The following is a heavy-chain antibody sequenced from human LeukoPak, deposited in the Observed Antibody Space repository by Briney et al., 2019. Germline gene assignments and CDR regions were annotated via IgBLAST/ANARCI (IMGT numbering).Heavy chain of an antibody. CDR3: ARPFVRDSSGNTDY. J-gene: IGHJ4*02. D-gene: IGHD3-22*01. V-gene: IGHV1-2*02. CDR1: GYTFTGYY. Sequence: ASVTVSCKASGYTFTGYYMHWVRQAPGQGLEWMGWINPNSGGTNYAQKFQGRVTMTRDTSISTAYMELSRLRSDDTAVYYCARPFVRDSSGNTDYWGQGTLVTVSS. CDR2: INPNSGGT.